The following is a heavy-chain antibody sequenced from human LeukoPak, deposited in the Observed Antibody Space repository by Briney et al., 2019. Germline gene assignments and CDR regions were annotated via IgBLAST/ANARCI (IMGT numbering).Heavy chain of an antibody. D-gene: IGHD3-10*01. Sequence: GGSLRLSCAASGFTFSSYSMNWVRQAPGKGMEWVSYIDSTSGYIYYADSVKGRFTISRDNAKNSLYLQMNSLSAEDTAVYYCARDTSGSYPITYFDSWGQGALVTVSS. CDR3: ARDTSGSYPITYFDS. J-gene: IGHJ4*02. CDR1: GFTFSSYS. CDR2: IDSTSGYI. V-gene: IGHV3-21*01.